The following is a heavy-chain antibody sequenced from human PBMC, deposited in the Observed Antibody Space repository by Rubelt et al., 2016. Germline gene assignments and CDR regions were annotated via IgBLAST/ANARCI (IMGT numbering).Heavy chain of an antibody. J-gene: IGHJ4*02. D-gene: IGHD6-19*01. CDR1: GFTFGVYG. Sequence: QVQLVESGGGVVQPGGSLRLSCAASGFTFGVYGMHWVRQAPGKGLEWVTFIRYDGSNKYYADSVNGRFTISRDNSKNTVDLEMNSLEPEDAAVYYWAKEQCSGWYRVADYWGQGSLVTVSS. V-gene: IGHV3-30*02. CDR2: IRYDGSNK. CDR3: AKEQCSGWYRVADY.